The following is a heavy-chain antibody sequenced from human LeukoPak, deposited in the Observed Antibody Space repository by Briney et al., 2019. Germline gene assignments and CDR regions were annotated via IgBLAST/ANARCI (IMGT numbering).Heavy chain of an antibody. CDR2: ISSSSSTI. CDR1: GFTFSSYS. V-gene: IGHV3-48*04. J-gene: IGHJ3*02. D-gene: IGHD1-26*01. CDR3: ARGVIVGATRDAFDI. Sequence: GGSLRLSCAASGFTFSSYSMNWVRQAPGKGLEWVSYISSSSSTIYYADSVKGRFTISRDNAKNSLYPQMNNLRAEDTAVYYCARGVIVGATRDAFDIWGQGTKVTVSS.